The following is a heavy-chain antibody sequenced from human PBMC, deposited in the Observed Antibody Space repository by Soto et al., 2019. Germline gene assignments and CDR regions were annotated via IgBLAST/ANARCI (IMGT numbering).Heavy chain of an antibody. CDR3: ARVPFNCSSTSCYALSWFDP. V-gene: IGHV1-69*02. D-gene: IGHD2-2*01. J-gene: IGHJ5*02. CDR1: GGTFSSYT. Sequence: SVKVSCKASGGTFSSYTISWVRQAPGQGLEWMGRIIPILGIANYAQKFQGRVTITADKSTSTAYMELSSLRSEDTAVYYCARVPFNCSSTSCYALSWFDPWAQGTLVTVSS. CDR2: IIPILGIA.